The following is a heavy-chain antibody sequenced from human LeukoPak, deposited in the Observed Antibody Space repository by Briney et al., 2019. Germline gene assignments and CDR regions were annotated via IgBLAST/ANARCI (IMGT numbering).Heavy chain of an antibody. CDR3: ARDRRVEGSGYGEIFGY. V-gene: IGHV1-18*01. Sequence: ASVKVSCKASGYTFTSYGISWVRQAPGQGLEWMGWISAYNGNTNYAQKLQGRVTMTTDTSTSTAYMERRSLRSDDTAVYYCARDRRVEGSGYGEIFGYWGQGTLVTVSS. CDR2: ISAYNGNT. CDR1: GYTFTSYG. D-gene: IGHD5-12*01. J-gene: IGHJ4*02.